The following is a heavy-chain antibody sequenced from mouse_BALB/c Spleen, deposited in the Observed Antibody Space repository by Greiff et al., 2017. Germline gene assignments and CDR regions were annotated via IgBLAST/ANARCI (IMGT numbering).Heavy chain of an antibody. CDR2: ISSGSSTI. D-gene: IGHD2-1*01. Sequence: DVQLVESGGGLVQPGGSRKLSCAASGFTFSSFGMHWVRQAPEKGLEWVAYISSGSSTIYYADTVKGRFTISRDNPKNTLFLQMTSLRSEDTAMYYCARRGTQTTWYFDVWGAGTTVTVSS. V-gene: IGHV5-17*02. CDR3: ARRGTQTTWYFDV. J-gene: IGHJ1*01. CDR1: GFTFSSFG.